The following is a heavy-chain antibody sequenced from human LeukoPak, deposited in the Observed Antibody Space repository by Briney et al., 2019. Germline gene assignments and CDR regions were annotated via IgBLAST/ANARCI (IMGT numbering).Heavy chain of an antibody. J-gene: IGHJ4*02. CDR1: GFTFSSYG. CDR3: AKGKFGELLPSDY. Sequence: GGSLRLSCAASGFTFSSYGMHWVRQAPGKGLEWVAFIRYDGSNKYYADSVKGRFTISRDNSKNTLYLQMNSLRAEDTAVYYCAKGKFGELLPSDYWGQGTLVTVSS. CDR2: IRYDGSNK. V-gene: IGHV3-30*02. D-gene: IGHD3-10*01.